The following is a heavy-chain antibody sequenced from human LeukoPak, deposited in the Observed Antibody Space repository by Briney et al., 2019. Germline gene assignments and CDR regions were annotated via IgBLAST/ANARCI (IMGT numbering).Heavy chain of an antibody. Sequence: GSLRLSCAASGFTFSSYGIHWVRQAPGKGLGWVAVIWYGGSNKYYADSVKGRFTISRDNSKNTLYLQMNSLRAEDTAVYYCAKDRCGGDCYDFDYWGQGTLVTVSS. CDR3: AKDRCGGDCYDFDY. V-gene: IGHV3-30*02. D-gene: IGHD2-21*01. J-gene: IGHJ4*02. CDR2: IWYGGSNK. CDR1: GFTFSSYG.